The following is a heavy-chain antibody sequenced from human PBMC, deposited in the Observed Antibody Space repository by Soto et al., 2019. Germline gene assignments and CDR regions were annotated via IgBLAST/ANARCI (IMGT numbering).Heavy chain of an antibody. CDR3: ARLYCSSTSCSYYFDY. V-gene: IGHV3-23*01. Sequence: GGSLRLSCAASGFTFSSYAMSWVRQAPGKGLEWVSAISSSGGSTYYADSVKGRFTISRDNSKNTLYLQMNSLRAEDTAVYYCARLYCSSTSCSYYFDYWGQGTLVTVSS. CDR1: GFTFSSYA. J-gene: IGHJ4*02. D-gene: IGHD2-2*01. CDR2: ISSSGGST.